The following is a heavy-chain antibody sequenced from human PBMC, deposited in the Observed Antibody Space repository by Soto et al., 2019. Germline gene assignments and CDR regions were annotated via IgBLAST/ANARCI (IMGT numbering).Heavy chain of an antibody. V-gene: IGHV1-18*01. D-gene: IGHD6-6*01. CDR3: ARESIAARLGYYYYYMDV. Sequence: ASVKVSCKASGYTFTSYGISWVRQAPGQGLEWMGWISAYNGNTNYAQKLQGRVTMTTDTSTSTAYMELRSLRSDDTAVYYCARESIAARLGYYYYYMDVWGKGTTVTVSS. J-gene: IGHJ6*03. CDR2: ISAYNGNT. CDR1: GYTFTSYG.